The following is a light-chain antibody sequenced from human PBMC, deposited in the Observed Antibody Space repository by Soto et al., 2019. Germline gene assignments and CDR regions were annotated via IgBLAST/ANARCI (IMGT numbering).Light chain of an antibody. V-gene: IGKV1-39*01. CDR3: QQSYSTPFT. Sequence: DIQMTQSPSSLSASVGDSVTITCRASQSISNYLNWYQQKPGQAPKLLVYAASSFQSGVPSRFSVSGSGTDFTLTISSLQPEYFATYYCQQSYSTPFTFGPGTKVDIK. J-gene: IGKJ3*01. CDR2: AAS. CDR1: QSISNY.